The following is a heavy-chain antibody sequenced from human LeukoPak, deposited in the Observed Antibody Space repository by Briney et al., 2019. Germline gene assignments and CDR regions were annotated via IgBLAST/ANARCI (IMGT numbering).Heavy chain of an antibody. J-gene: IGHJ4*02. CDR2: VNRDGSET. D-gene: IGHD6-19*01. CDR1: GFTLSNHW. Sequence: GGSLRLSCAASGFTLSNHWMTWVRQVPGRGPEWVANVNRDGSETYYLDSVKGRFTVSRDNAKNSLSLQMNSLRGEDTAVYYCAMGGQKSIAVTVWGQGTLVTVSS. V-gene: IGHV3-7*01. CDR3: AMGGQKSIAVTV.